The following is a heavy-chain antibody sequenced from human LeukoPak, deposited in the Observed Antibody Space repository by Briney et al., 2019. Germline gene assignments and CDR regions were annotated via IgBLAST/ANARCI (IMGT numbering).Heavy chain of an antibody. CDR3: AKEGAVAAPYYFDY. CDR2: ISGSGANT. CDR1: GFTFSSYA. J-gene: IGHJ4*02. Sequence: GGSLRLSCAASGFTFSSYAMSWVRQASGKGLEWVSAISGSGANTYYTDSVKGRFTISRDNSKDTLYLQMNSLRAEDTAVYYCAKEGAVAAPYYFDYWGQGTLVTVSS. V-gene: IGHV3-23*01. D-gene: IGHD6-19*01.